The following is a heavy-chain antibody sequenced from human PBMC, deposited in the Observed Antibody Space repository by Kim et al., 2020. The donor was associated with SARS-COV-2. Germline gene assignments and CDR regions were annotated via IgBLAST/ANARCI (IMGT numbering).Heavy chain of an antibody. V-gene: IGHV3-74*01. CDR3: ARAYDSSGYINWYFDL. Sequence: GGSLRLSCAASGFTFSSYWMHWVRQAPGKGLVWVSRINSDGSSTSYADSVKGRFTISRDNAKNTLYLQMNSLRAEDTAVYYCARAYDSSGYINWYFDLWGRGTLVTVSS. J-gene: IGHJ2*01. CDR2: INSDGSST. CDR1: GFTFSSYW. D-gene: IGHD3-22*01.